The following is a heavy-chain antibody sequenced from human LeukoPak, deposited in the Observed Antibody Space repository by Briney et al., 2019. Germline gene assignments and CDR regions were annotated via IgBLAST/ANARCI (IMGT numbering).Heavy chain of an antibody. Sequence: GGSLRLSCAASGFTFSSYALSWVRQAPGKGLEWVSAISGSGSSTYYADSVKGRFTISRDNSKNTLYLQMNSLRAEDTAVYYCALGGYDYFDYWGQGTLVTVSS. D-gene: IGHD5-12*01. CDR1: GFTFSSYA. CDR3: ALGGYDYFDY. J-gene: IGHJ4*02. CDR2: ISGSGSST. V-gene: IGHV3-23*01.